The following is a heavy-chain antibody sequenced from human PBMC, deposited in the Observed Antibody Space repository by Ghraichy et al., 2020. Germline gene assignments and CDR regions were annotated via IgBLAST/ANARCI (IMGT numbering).Heavy chain of an antibody. CDR1: GFTFSSYS. CDR2: ISSSSSYI. Sequence: GGSLRLSCAASGFTFSSYSMNWVRQAPGKGLEWVSSISSSSSYIYYADSVKGRFTISRDNAKNSLYLQMNSLRAEDTAVYYCAREGFRGGDGDYAGYWGQGTLVTVSS. CDR3: AREGFRGGDGDYAGY. V-gene: IGHV3-21*01. J-gene: IGHJ4*02. D-gene: IGHD2-21*02.